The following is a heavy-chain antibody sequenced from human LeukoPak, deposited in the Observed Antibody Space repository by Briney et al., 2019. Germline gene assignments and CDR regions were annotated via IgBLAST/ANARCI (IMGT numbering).Heavy chain of an antibody. V-gene: IGHV6-1*01. CDR1: GDIFSSNSAA. Sequence: SQTLSLSCALSGDIFSSNSAAWNWIRQSPSRGLEWLGRTYYRSKWYNDYAVSVKSRTTINPDTSKNQCSLQLNSVTPEDTAVYYCARVNYYDSSGYPLNAFDIWGQGTMVTVSS. CDR2: TYYRSKWYN. D-gene: IGHD3-22*01. J-gene: IGHJ3*02. CDR3: ARVNYYDSSGYPLNAFDI.